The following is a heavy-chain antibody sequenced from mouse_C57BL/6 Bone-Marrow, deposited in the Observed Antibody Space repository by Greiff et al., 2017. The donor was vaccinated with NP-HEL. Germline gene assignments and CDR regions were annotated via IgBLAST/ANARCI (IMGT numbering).Heavy chain of an antibody. CDR1: GYTFTSYG. J-gene: IGHJ1*03. V-gene: IGHV1-81*01. D-gene: IGHD1-1*01. CDR2: IYPRSGNT. Sequence: VQLQQSGAELARPGASVKLSCKASGYTFTSYGISWVKQRTGQGLEWIGEIYPRSGNTYYNEKFKGKATLTADKSSSTAYMELRSLTSEDSAVYFCARNLVVATRYFDVWGTGTTVTVSS. CDR3: ARNLVVATRYFDV.